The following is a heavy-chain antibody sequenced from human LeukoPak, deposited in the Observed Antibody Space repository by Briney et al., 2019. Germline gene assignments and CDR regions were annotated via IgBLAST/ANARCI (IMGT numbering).Heavy chain of an antibody. J-gene: IGHJ5*02. Sequence: SETLSLTCTVSGGSISSGSYYWSWIRQPAGEGLEWIGRIYTSGSTNYNPSLKSRVTISVDTSKNQFSLKLSSVTAADTAVYYCARTMVRGVQWFDPWGQGTLVTVSS. CDR2: IYTSGST. D-gene: IGHD3-10*01. CDR3: ARTMVRGVQWFDP. V-gene: IGHV4-61*02. CDR1: GGSISSGSYY.